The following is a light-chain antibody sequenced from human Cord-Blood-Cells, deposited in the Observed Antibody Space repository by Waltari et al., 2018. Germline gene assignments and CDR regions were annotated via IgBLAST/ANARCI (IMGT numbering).Light chain of an antibody. Sequence: QSALTQPASVSGSPGQAITIPCTGTSSDVGGYNYVSWYQQHPGKAPKLMIYEVSNRPSGGSNRFSGSKSGDTASLTISGLQAEDEAYYYCSSYTSSSTLVVFGGGTKLTVL. V-gene: IGLV2-14*01. J-gene: IGLJ2*01. CDR1: SSDVGGYNY. CDR2: EVS. CDR3: SSYTSSSTLVV.